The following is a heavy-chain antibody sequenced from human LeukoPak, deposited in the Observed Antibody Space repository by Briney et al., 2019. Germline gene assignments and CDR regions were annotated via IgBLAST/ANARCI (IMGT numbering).Heavy chain of an antibody. D-gene: IGHD1-1*01. V-gene: IGHV1-2*02. CDR3: ARTTPFDY. CDR1: GCTFTGYY. CDR2: IKPNNGDT. J-gene: IGHJ4*02. Sequence: GASVKVSCKTSGCTFTGYYLHWVRQAPGQGLEWVGWIKPNNGDTNYAQKFQGRVTMTRDTSISTGYMELSRLRSDDTAVYYCARTTPFDYWGQGALVTVSS.